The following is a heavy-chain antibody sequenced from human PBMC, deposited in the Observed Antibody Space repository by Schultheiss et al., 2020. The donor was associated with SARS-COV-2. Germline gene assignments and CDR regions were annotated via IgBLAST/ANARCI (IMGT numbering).Heavy chain of an antibody. CDR1: GGSISSGGYY. CDR3: ARERGGCSGGSCYSHGMDV. Sequence: SQTLSLTCTVSGGSISSGGYYWSWIRQHPGKGLEWIGYIYYSGSTYYNPSLKSRVTISVDTSKNQFSLKLSSVTAADTAVYYCARERGGCSGGSCYSHGMDVWGQGTTVTVSS. J-gene: IGHJ6*02. V-gene: IGHV4-31*03. D-gene: IGHD2-15*01. CDR2: IYYSGST.